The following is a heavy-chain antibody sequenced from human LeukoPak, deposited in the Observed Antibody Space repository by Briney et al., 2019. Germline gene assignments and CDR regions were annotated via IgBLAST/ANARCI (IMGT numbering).Heavy chain of an antibody. Sequence: GGSLRLSCAASGFTFSSYAMGWVRQAPGKGLEWVSAISGSGGSTYYADSVKGRFTISRDNSKNTLYLQMNSLRAEDTAVYYCARDPGRYYYDSSGYFDYWGQGTLVTVSS. CDR2: ISGSGGST. CDR1: GFTFSSYA. J-gene: IGHJ4*02. CDR3: ARDPGRYYYDSSGYFDY. D-gene: IGHD3-22*01. V-gene: IGHV3-23*01.